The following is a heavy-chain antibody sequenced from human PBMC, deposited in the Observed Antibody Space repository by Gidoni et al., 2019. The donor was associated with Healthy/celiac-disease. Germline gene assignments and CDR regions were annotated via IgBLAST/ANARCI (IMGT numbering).Heavy chain of an antibody. CDR3: ARGSKRPRDCGGDCYSDDY. CDR1: GFTFSSYG. V-gene: IGHV3-33*01. CDR2: IWYDGSNK. D-gene: IGHD2-21*02. Sequence: QVQLVESGGGVVQPGRSLSLSCAASGFTFSSYGMHWGRQAPGKGLEGVAVIWYDGSNKYYADPGQGRFTISRDNSKNTLYLQMNSLRAEDTAVYYCARGSKRPRDCGGDCYSDDYWGQGTLVTVSS. J-gene: IGHJ4*02.